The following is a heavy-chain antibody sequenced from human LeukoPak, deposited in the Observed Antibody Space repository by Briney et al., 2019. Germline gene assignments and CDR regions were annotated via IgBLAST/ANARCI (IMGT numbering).Heavy chain of an antibody. CDR1: GYTFTGYY. D-gene: IGHD3-10*01. J-gene: IGHJ6*03. Sequence: ASVKVSCKASGYTFTGYYMHWVRQAPGQGLEWMGWISAYNGNTNYAQKLQGRVTMTTDTSTSTAYMELRSLRSDDTAVYYCARVRPPGFYMDVWGKGTTVTISS. CDR3: ARVRPPGFYMDV. V-gene: IGHV1-18*04. CDR2: ISAYNGNT.